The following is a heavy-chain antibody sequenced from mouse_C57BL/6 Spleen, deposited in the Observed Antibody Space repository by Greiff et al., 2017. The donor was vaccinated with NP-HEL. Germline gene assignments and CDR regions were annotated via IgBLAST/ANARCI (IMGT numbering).Heavy chain of an antibody. D-gene: IGHD1-1*01. CDR1: GFTFSSYG. CDR2: ISSGGSYT. CDR3: ARHGSSSWYFDV. V-gene: IGHV5-6*01. Sequence: EVQGVESGGDLVKPGGSLKLSCAASGFTFSSYGMSWVRQTPDKMLEWFATISSGGSYTYYPDSLKGRFPISSANAKNTLYLQVSSLKSEDTAMNYCARHGSSSWYFDVWGTGTTVTVSS. J-gene: IGHJ1*03.